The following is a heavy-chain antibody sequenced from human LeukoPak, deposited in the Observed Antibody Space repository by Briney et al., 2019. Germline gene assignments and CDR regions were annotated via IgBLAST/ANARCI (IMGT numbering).Heavy chain of an antibody. Sequence: AASVKVSCKASGYTFTSYGISWVRQAPGQGLEWMGWISAYNGNTNYAQKLQGRVTMTTDTSTNTAYMELRSLRSDDTAVYYCAIENYYDSSGYYRWGQGTLVTVSS. CDR3: AIENYYDSSGYYR. D-gene: IGHD3-22*01. CDR2: ISAYNGNT. J-gene: IGHJ5*02. V-gene: IGHV1-18*01. CDR1: GYTFTSYG.